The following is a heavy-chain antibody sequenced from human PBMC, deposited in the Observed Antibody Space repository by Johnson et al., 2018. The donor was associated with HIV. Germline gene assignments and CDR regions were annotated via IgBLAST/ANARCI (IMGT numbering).Heavy chain of an antibody. CDR1: GFTFSNYD. Sequence: VQLVESGGGLVQPGGSLRLSCAASGFTFSNYDMHWVRQPTGKRLEWVSGIATTGDTYYAGSVKGRFTISRENAKNSLYLQLNSLRAGDTTLYYWARGKKQWLDEDAFDIWGQGTMVTVSS. J-gene: IGHJ3*02. CDR2: IATTGDT. D-gene: IGHD6-19*01. CDR3: ARGKKQWLDEDAFDI. V-gene: IGHV3-13*01.